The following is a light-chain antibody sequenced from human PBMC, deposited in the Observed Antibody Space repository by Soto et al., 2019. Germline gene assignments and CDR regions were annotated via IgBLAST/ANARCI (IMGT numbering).Light chain of an antibody. CDR1: SSNIGAGYD. Sequence: QSVLTQPPSVSGAPGQRVTISCTGSSSNIGAGYDVHWYQQLPGTAPKLLIYNNNNRPSGVPDRFPGSKSVTSASLAITGLQADDEADYYCQSYDSSLSGVVFGGGTKVTVL. CDR2: NNN. V-gene: IGLV1-40*01. CDR3: QSYDSSLSGVV. J-gene: IGLJ2*01.